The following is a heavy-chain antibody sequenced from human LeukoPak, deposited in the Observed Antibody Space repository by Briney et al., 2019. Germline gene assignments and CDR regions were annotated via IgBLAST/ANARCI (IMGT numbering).Heavy chain of an antibody. D-gene: IGHD3-3*01. CDR2: IRQGGNEK. CDR1: GFTFSNHW. V-gene: IGHV3-7*01. J-gene: IGHJ4*02. CDR3: ARKDRYYTLWSTYYLIDY. Sequence: GGSLRLSCAASGFTFSNHWMSWVRQGPGKGLEWVADIRQGGNEKIYVDSVRGRFTVSRDDARNSLYLQMDSLRAEDTAVYYCARKDRYYTLWSTYYLIDYWGQGTLVTVSS.